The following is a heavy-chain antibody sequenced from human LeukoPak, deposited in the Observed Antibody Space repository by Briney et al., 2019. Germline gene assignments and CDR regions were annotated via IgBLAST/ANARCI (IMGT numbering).Heavy chain of an antibody. CDR2: IYNSGST. CDR1: GDSITSYS. V-gene: IGHV4-59*08. J-gene: IGHJ4*02. D-gene: IGHD2-2*01. CDR3: ARSIVVVPAAMNY. Sequence: SETLSLTCTVSGDSITSYSWSWIRQPPGTGLEWIGYIYNSGSTNYSPSLKSRVTMSLDSSKNQLSLRLSPVTAADTAVYYCARSIVVVPAAMNYWGQGTLVTVSS.